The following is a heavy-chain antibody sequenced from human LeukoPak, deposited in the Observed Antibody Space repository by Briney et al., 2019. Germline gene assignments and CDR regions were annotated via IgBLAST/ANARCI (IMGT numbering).Heavy chain of an antibody. CDR1: GGSISSHF. CDR2: IYDSGST. V-gene: IGHV4-59*08. J-gene: IGHJ4*02. D-gene: IGHD3-10*01. CDR3: ARRAGDC. Sequence: SETLSLTCTVSGGSISSHFWSWIRQPPGKGLEWIGYIYDSGSTNYNPSLKSRVTISVDTSKNQFSLKLRSVTAADTAVYYCARRAGDCWGQGTLVTVSS.